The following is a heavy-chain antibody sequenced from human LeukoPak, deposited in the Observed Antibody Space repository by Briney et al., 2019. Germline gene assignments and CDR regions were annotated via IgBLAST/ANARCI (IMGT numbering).Heavy chain of an antibody. V-gene: IGHV1-2*02. CDR3: ARQWLGSQCFDP. CDR1: GYTFTGYY. J-gene: IGHJ5*02. CDR2: INPNSGGT. D-gene: IGHD6-19*01. Sequence: ASVKVSFKASGYTFTGYYIHWVRQAPGQGLEWMGWINPNSGGTKYAQKFQGRVTMTRDTSISTAYMELSGLRSDDTAVYYCARQWLGSQCFDPWGQGTLVTVSS.